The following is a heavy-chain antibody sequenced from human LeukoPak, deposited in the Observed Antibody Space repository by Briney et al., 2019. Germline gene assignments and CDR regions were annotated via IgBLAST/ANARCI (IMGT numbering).Heavy chain of an antibody. V-gene: IGHV6-1*01. CDR2: TYYRSKWYN. CDR3: ARVYYDSSGYYSGWFDP. Sequence: SQTLSLTCAISGDSVSSNSAAWNWIRQSPSRGLEWLGRTYYRSKWYNDYAVSVKSRITINPDTSKNQFSLKLSSVTAADTAVYYCARVYYDSSGYYSGWFDPWGQGTLVTVSS. J-gene: IGHJ5*02. CDR1: GDSVSSNSAA. D-gene: IGHD3-22*01.